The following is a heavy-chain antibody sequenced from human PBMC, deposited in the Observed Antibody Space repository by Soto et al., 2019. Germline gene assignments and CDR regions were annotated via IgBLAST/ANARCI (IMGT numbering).Heavy chain of an antibody. V-gene: IGHV4-31*03. D-gene: IGHD3-10*01. CDR3: ARRVPRRSSLGVFDS. CDR2: ISNSGSS. Sequence: QVQLQESGPGLVEPSQTLSLTCTVSAVSISNDGYFWTWIRQRPGKGPEWIGYISNSGSSFSNPALRSRLAFSIDTSKNQSSLKLTSMRAAHTAIYYCARRVPRRSSLGVFDSWGQGTLVTVSS. CDR1: AVSISNDGYF. J-gene: IGHJ4*02.